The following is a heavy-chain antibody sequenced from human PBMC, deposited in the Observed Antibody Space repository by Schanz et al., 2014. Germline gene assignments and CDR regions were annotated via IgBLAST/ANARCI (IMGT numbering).Heavy chain of an antibody. CDR1: GYTFTSYG. D-gene: IGHD3-3*01. CDR3: ARDRRFFDRDDLYYFDS. CDR2: ISVYTGNT. Sequence: QVQLVQSGVEVKKPGASVKVSCKASGYTFTSYGISWVRQAPGQGLEWMGWISVYTGNTKYGQEVQGRVTMTADTSTNTAYMELRSLRSDDTAVYYCARDRRFFDRDDLYYFDSWGQGTLVTVSS. J-gene: IGHJ4*02. V-gene: IGHV1-18*01.